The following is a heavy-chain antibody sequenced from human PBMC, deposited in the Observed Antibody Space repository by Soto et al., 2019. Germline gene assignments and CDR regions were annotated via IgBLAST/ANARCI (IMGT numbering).Heavy chain of an antibody. J-gene: IGHJ4*02. V-gene: IGHV3-23*01. CDR2: ISGSVGST. Sequence: GSLRLSCAASGFTFSSYAMSWVREAPGKGLEWVSAISGSVGSTYYADSVKGRFTISRDNSKNTLYLQMNSLRAEDKAVYYCAKDRRYGNDYGDCFDYWGQGTLVTVSS. CDR3: AKDRRYGNDYGDCFDY. CDR1: GFTFSSYA. D-gene: IGHD4-17*01.